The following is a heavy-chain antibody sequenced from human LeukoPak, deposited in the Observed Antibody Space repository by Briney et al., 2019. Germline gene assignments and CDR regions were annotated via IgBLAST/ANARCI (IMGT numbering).Heavy chain of an antibody. CDR2: IKQDGSEK. Sequence: GGSLRLSCAASGFTFSSYEMNWVRQAPGKGLEWVANIKQDGSEKYYVDSVKGRFTISRDNAKNSLYLQMNSLRAEDTAVYYCARNGRGYSGYDYFDYWGQGTLVTVSS. D-gene: IGHD5-12*01. J-gene: IGHJ4*02. CDR3: ARNGRGYSGYDYFDY. CDR1: GFTFSSYE. V-gene: IGHV3-7*01.